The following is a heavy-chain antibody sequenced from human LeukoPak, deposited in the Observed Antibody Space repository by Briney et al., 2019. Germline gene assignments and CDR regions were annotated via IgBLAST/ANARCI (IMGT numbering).Heavy chain of an antibody. Sequence: SETLSLTCAVYGGSFSGYYWSWIRQPPGKGLEWIGYIYYSGSTNYNPSLKSRVTISVDTSKNQFSLKLSSVTAADTAVYYCARSTTVVRKFDYWGQGTLVTVSS. J-gene: IGHJ4*02. V-gene: IGHV4-59*01. CDR1: GGSFSGYY. CDR2: IYYSGST. CDR3: ARSTTVVRKFDY. D-gene: IGHD4-23*01.